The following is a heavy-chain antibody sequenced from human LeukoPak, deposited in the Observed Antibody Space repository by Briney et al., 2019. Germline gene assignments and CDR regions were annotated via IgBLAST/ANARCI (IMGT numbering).Heavy chain of an antibody. CDR3: AGAVTGYYLSHYYFPY. CDR1: GDSISSGDYY. J-gene: IGHJ4*02. V-gene: IGHV4-30-4*01. D-gene: IGHD3-9*01. Sequence: SETLSLTCTVSGDSISSGDYYWTWIRQPPGKGLEWIGYIYYNGITYYNPSLKSRVIISVDQPKKQFSLKLSSVTAADTAVYYCAGAVTGYYLSHYYFPYWGRGALVTVSS. CDR2: IYYNGIT.